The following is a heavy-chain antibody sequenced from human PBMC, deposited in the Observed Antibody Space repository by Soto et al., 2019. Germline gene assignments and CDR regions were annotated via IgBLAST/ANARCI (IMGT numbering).Heavy chain of an antibody. D-gene: IGHD6-19*01. V-gene: IGHV1-3*01. Sequence: QAQLVQSGAEVRKPGASVKISCKASGYTFTTYAIHWMRQAPGHSLEWMGWISAGNGDTKYSQQFQGRLTFTGDTSASTVYMELSSLRSEDTAVYYCARNPYGGWDWGQGTLVTVSS. CDR1: GYTFTTYA. CDR3: ARNPYGGWD. J-gene: IGHJ4*02. CDR2: ISAGNGDT.